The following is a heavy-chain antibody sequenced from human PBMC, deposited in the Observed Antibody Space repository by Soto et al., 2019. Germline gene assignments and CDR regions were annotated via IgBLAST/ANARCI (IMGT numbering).Heavy chain of an antibody. V-gene: IGHV1-3*01. D-gene: IGHD2-2*01. CDR3: ARSPRAVVPAARYGMDV. CDR2: INAGNGNT. J-gene: IGHJ6*02. CDR1: GYTFTSYA. Sequence: ASVKVSCKASGYTFTSYAMHWVRQAPGQRLEWMGWINAGNGNTKYSQKFQGRVTITRDTSASTAYMELSSLRSEDTAVYYCARSPRAVVPAARYGMDVWGQGTTVTVSS.